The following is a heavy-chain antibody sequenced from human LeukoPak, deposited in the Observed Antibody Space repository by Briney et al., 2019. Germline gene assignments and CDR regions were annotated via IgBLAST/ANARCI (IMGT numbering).Heavy chain of an antibody. J-gene: IGHJ5*02. D-gene: IGHD6-13*01. Sequence: PSETLSLTCTVSGYSISSGYYWGWIRQPPGKGLEWIGSIYHSGSTNYNPSLKSRVTISVDTSKNQFSLKLSSVTAADTAVYYCARESAVYNWFDPWGQGTLVTVSS. CDR3: ARESAVYNWFDP. CDR1: GYSISSGYY. V-gene: IGHV4-38-2*02. CDR2: IYHSGST.